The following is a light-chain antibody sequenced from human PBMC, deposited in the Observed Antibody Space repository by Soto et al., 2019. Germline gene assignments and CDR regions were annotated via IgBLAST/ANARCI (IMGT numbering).Light chain of an antibody. CDR2: EVT. J-gene: IGLJ3*02. Sequence: QSALTQPASVSGSPGQSITISCTGTSGDIGGYNYVSWYQQHPGKAPKLLISEVTKRPSGVPDRFSGSKSGNTAFLTISGLHSEDEADYYCCSYAGSYLWVFGGGTQLTVL. CDR1: SGDIGGYNY. CDR3: CSYAGSYLWV. V-gene: IGLV2-8*01.